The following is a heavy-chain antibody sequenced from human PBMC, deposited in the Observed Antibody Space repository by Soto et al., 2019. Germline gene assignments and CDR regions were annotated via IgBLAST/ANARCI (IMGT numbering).Heavy chain of an antibody. V-gene: IGHV4-59*01. J-gene: IGHJ4*02. D-gene: IGHD6-6*01. CDR3: ASLSHLVGLDY. CDR1: GGSISSYY. CDR2: IYYSGST. Sequence: QVQLQESGPGLVKPSETLSLTCTVSGGSISSYYWSWIRQPPGKGLEWIGYIYYSGSTNYNPSLKSRVTISVDTSKNQFSLKLSSVTAADTAVYYCASLSHLVGLDYWGQGTLVTVSS.